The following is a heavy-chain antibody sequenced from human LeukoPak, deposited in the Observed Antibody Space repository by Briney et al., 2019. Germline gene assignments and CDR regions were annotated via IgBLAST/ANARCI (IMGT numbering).Heavy chain of an antibody. CDR2: INGEVRNT. D-gene: IGHD6-19*01. V-gene: IGHV3-74*03. CDR3: ARSKGWYSNDAFDF. J-gene: IGHJ3*01. CDR1: GFTSSSNW. Sequence: GGSLRLSCAPSGFTSSSNWMHWGRHAPGKGLGWVSRINGEVRNTTYADSVKGRLTISRDNAKNTLYRRMNRLRAPATAVYHTARSKGWYSNDAFDFWGQGTMVTVSS.